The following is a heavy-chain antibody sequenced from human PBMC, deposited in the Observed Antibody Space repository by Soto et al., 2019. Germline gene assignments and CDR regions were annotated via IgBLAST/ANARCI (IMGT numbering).Heavy chain of an antibody. CDR1: GGTFTTYA. Sequence: SVKVSCKASGGTFTTYALIWVRQALGQGLEWMGRIIPIFGTPNYAQKFQGRLTITADESTSPVHMELSSLRSEDTAVYYCARANYSGKPRVLHRDNLSVWAQGST. CDR3: ARANYSGKPRVLHRDNLSV. CDR2: IIPIFGTP. V-gene: IGHV1-69*13. D-gene: IGHD4-4*01. J-gene: IGHJ6*02.